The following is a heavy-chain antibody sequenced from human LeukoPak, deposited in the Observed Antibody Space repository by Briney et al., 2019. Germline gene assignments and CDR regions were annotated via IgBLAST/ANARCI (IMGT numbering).Heavy chain of an antibody. CDR3: ASGQDYYDSSGYYKG. J-gene: IGHJ4*02. CDR2: IIPIFGTA. V-gene: IGHV1-69*13. Sequence: SVKVSCKASGDTFSSYAISWVRQAPGQGLEWMGGIIPIFGTANYAQKFQGRVTITADESTSTAYMELSSLRSEDTAVYYCASGQDYYDSSGYYKGWGQGTLVTVSS. CDR1: GDTFSSYA. D-gene: IGHD3-22*01.